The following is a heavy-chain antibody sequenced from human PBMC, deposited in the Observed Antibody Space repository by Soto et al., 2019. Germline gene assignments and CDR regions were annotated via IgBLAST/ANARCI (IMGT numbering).Heavy chain of an antibody. V-gene: IGHV2-5*02. CDR1: GFSLNTSGVA. CDR3: AHRPMHTSASFDY. CDR2: IYWDDDK. J-gene: IGHJ4*02. Sequence: QITLKESGPTLVKPTQTLTLTCTFSGFSLNTSGVAVGWIRHPPGKALEWLALIYWDDDKHYSPSLKSRLTISMDRLSVSKDTSRNQVVLTMTNMDPEDTATYYCAHRPMHTSASFDYWGQGTLVTVSS. D-gene: IGHD6-19*01.